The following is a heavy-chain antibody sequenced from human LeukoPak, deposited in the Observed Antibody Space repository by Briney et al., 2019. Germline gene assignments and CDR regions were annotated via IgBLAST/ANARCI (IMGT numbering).Heavy chain of an antibody. CDR2: IKSKTDGGTT. V-gene: IGHV3-15*07. CDR3: AKRIGYSYGPGMFDY. Sequence: GGSLRLSCAASGFTFSNAWMNWVRQAPGKGLEWVGRIKSKTDGGTTDYAAPVKGRFTISRDNSKNTLYLQMNSLRAEDTAVYYCAKRIGYSYGPGMFDYWGQGTLVTVSS. CDR1: GFTFSNAW. J-gene: IGHJ4*02. D-gene: IGHD5-18*01.